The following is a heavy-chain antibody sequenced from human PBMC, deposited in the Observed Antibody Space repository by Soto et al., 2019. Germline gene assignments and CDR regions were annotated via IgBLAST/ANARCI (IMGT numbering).Heavy chain of an antibody. CDR3: ARDLGYLHWFDP. CDR1: GSSISSYY. V-gene: IGHV4-59*01. Sequence: WEPLSPTCTVSGSSISSYYWSWFRQPPGKGREWIGYINYSASNNYNPSLKSRVTISVDTFKSQSSLKLSSATAAGTGVYYWARDLGYLHWFDPWGQGTLVTVSS. J-gene: IGHJ5*02. D-gene: IGHD2-15*01. CDR2: INYSASN.